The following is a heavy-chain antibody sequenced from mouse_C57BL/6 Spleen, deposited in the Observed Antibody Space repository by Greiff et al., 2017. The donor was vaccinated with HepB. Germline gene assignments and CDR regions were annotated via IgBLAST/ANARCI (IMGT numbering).Heavy chain of an antibody. D-gene: IGHD1-1*01. Sequence: EVQLQQSGPELVKPGASVKIPCKASGYTFTDYNMDWVKQSHGKSLEWIGDINPNNGGTIYNQKFKGKATLTVDKSSSTAYMELRSLTSEDTAVYYCARPYYYGSSYVGFAYWGQGTLVTVSA. CDR2: INPNNGGT. CDR3: ARPYYYGSSYVGFAY. V-gene: IGHV1-18*01. J-gene: IGHJ3*01. CDR1: GYTFTDYN.